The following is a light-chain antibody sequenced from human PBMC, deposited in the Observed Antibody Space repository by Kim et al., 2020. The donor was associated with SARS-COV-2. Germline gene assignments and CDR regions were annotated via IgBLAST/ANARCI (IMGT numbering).Light chain of an antibody. CDR3: QSYDTSLSAWV. CDR2: DNR. CDR1: RSNDGAGYD. J-gene: IGLJ3*02. V-gene: IGLV1-40*01. Sequence: TVSCTESRSNDGAGYDIHWYQRIPGKAPKLLIYDNRNRPSGVPDRFSGSKSGTSASLTITGLQADDEADYYCQSYDTSLSAWVFGGGTKLTVL.